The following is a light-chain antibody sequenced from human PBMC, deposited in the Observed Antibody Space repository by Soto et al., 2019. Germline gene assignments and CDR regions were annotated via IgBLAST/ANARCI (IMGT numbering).Light chain of an antibody. V-gene: IGLV2-23*02. CDR2: GVT. Sequence: QSVLTQPASVSGSPGQSITISCTGTRSDIGSYNNVAWYQKHPGKAPRVMIFGVTKRPSGISNRFFGSKSGSTASLTISGLQAEEEADSFCFSYAGSSIWVFGGGTKVTV. CDR3: FSYAGSSIWV. CDR1: RSDIGSYNN. J-gene: IGLJ3*02.